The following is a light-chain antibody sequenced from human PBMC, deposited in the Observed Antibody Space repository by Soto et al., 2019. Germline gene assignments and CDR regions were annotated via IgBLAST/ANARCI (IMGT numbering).Light chain of an antibody. CDR3: QQAASFPIT. Sequence: DIQMTPSPSSVSAFVGDTVTLTCRASQAISSSLAWYQQKPGKAPNLLMFDAYNLQSGVPSRFSGSGSGTDFTLTISGLQPEDFGTYYCQQAASFPITFGQGTRLDI. J-gene: IGKJ5*01. CDR1: QAISSS. V-gene: IGKV1-12*01. CDR2: DAY.